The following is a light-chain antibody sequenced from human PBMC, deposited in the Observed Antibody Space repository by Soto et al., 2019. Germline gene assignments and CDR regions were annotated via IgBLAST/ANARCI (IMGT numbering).Light chain of an antibody. Sequence: ENVLTQSPATLTLSTGERATLSCRASQSVSRYLAWYQQKPGQAPRLLIYDASNRATGIPARFSGSGSGTDFTLTISSLEPEDFAVYYCQQRSNWLPITFGHGTRLEI. CDR3: QQRSNWLPIT. V-gene: IGKV3-11*01. J-gene: IGKJ5*01. CDR2: DAS. CDR1: QSVSRY.